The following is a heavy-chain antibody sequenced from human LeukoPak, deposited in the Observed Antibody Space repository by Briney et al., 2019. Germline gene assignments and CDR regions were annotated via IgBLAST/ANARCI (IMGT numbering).Heavy chain of an antibody. V-gene: IGHV1-46*01. Sequence: ASVKVSCKASGYTFTGYYMHLVRQAPGQGLEWMGIINPSGGSTSYAQKFQGRVTMTRDTSTSTVYMELSSLRSEDTAVYYCARGNIAGEFDPWGQGTLVTVSS. J-gene: IGHJ5*02. CDR2: INPSGGST. D-gene: IGHD5-12*01. CDR1: GYTFTGYY. CDR3: ARGNIAGEFDP.